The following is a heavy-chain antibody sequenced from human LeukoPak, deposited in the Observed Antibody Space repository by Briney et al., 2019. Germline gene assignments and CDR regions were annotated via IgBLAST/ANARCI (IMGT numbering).Heavy chain of an antibody. Sequence: SETLSLTCTVSGGSISGYYWNWIRQSPEKGLEWIGYIYHSGTINFNPSLKARVTMSIDTSKNQFSLKLSSVTAADTAVYYCARVSTMVRDPRFDPWGQGTLVTVSS. CDR1: GGSISGYY. V-gene: IGHV4-59*01. D-gene: IGHD3-10*01. CDR3: ARVSTMVRDPRFDP. J-gene: IGHJ5*02. CDR2: IYHSGTI.